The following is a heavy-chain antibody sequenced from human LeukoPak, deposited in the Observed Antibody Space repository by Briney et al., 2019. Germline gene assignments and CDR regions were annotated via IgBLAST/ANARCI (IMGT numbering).Heavy chain of an antibody. CDR1: GGSISSYY. CDR3: ARETAPDYYYYYMDV. D-gene: IGHD6-25*01. V-gene: IGHV4-4*09. CDR2: IYTSGST. Sequence: SETLSLTCTVSGGSISSYYWSWIRQPPGKGLEWIGYIYTSGSTNYNPSLKSRVTISVDTSKNQFSLKLSSMTAADTAVYYCARETAPDYYYYYMDVWGKGTTVTVSS. J-gene: IGHJ6*03.